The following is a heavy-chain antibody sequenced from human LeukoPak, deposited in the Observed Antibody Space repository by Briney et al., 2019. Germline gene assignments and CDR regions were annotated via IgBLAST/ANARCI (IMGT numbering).Heavy chain of an antibody. D-gene: IGHD3-10*01. J-gene: IGHJ4*02. CDR3: ARGFGELLLSH. V-gene: IGHV4-4*02. CDR2: IYHSGST. CDR1: GDSISSSNW. Sequence: SGTLPLTCDVSGDSISSSNWWSWVRQPPGKGLEWIGEIYHSGSTNYNPSLKSRVTISLDTSKNQFSLKLSSVTAADTAVCYCARGFGELLLSHWGQGTLVTVSS.